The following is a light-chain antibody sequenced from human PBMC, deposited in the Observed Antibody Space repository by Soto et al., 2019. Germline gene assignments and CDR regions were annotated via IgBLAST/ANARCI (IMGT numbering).Light chain of an antibody. V-gene: IGKV1-27*01. CDR2: AAS. J-gene: IGKJ1*01. CDR3: QKYNSAPRT. Sequence: DIQMTQSPSSLYASVGDRVTITCRAGQGISNYLAWYQQKPGKVPKLLIYAASSLQSGVPSRFSGSESVTDFTLTISSLQPEDVATYYCQKYNSAPRTFGQGTKVEIK. CDR1: QGISNY.